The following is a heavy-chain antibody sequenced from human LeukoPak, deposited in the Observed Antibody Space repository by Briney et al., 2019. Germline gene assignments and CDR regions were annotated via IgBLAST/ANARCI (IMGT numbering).Heavy chain of an antibody. CDR3: AREEALGSGSFDY. CDR2: INHSGST. CDR1: GGSFSGYY. Sequence: SETLSLTCAVYGGSFSGYYWSWIRQPPGKGLEWIGEINHSGSTNYNPSLKSRVTISVDTSKNQFSLKLGSVTAADTAVYYCAREEALGSGSFDYWGQGTLVTVSS. J-gene: IGHJ4*02. V-gene: IGHV4-34*01. D-gene: IGHD1-26*01.